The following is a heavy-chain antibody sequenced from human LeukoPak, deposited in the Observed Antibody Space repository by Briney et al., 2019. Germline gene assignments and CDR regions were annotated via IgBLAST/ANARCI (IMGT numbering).Heavy chain of an antibody. V-gene: IGHV3-48*03. CDR3: AREEDIVVVPAATSFDY. CDR2: ISGSGSAI. J-gene: IGHJ4*02. Sequence: GGSLRLSCAASGFTFSNYEMNWVRQAPGKGLEWVSYISGSGSAIDYADSVKGRFTISRDNAKNSLYLQMNSLRAEDTAVYYCAREEDIVVVPAATSFDYWGQGTLVTVSS. D-gene: IGHD2-2*01. CDR1: GFTFSNYE.